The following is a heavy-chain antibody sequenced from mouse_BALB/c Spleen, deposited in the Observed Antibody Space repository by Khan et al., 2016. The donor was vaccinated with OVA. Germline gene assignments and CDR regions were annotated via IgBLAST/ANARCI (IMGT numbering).Heavy chain of an antibody. Sequence: EVELVESGGGLVQPRGSRKLSCAASGFTFSTYGMHWVRQAPEKGLEWVAYISGDSSTVYYADTVKGRFTISRDNPKNTLFLQMTSLMSEETARYYCATSYFYGYYFDYWGPGTTLTVSS. CDR1: GFTFSTYG. CDR2: ISGDSSTV. J-gene: IGHJ2*01. CDR3: ATSYFYGYYFDY. V-gene: IGHV5-17*02. D-gene: IGHD1-1*01.